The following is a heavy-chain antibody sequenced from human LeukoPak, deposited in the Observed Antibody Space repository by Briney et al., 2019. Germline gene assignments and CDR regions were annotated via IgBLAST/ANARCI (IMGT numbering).Heavy chain of an antibody. CDR1: GFTFSSYE. J-gene: IGHJ6*03. D-gene: IGHD4-23*01. CDR2: ISSSGSTI. CDR3: ARSPVGYYYYMDV. V-gene: IGHV3-48*03. Sequence: GGSLRLSCAASGFTFSSYEMNWVRQAPGKGLEWVSYISSSGSTIYYADSVKGRFTISRDNSKNTLYLQMNSLRAEDTAVYYCARSPVGYYYYMDVWGKGTTVTISS.